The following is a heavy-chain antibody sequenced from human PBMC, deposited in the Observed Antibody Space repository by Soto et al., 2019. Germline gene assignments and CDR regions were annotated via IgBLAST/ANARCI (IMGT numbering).Heavy chain of an antibody. CDR3: ATVRSSTVYRLDP. CDR1: GFTVNSYV. V-gene: IGHV3-30-3*01. CDR2: ISNDGSNK. D-gene: IGHD2-2*01. J-gene: IGHJ5*02. Sequence: GGSLRLSCGASGFTVNSYVMHWVRQAPGKGLEWVAVISNDGSNKYYADSVKGRFSISRDNSKNTLFLQMNSLRTEDTALYYCATVRSSTVYRLDPWGQGTQVTVSS.